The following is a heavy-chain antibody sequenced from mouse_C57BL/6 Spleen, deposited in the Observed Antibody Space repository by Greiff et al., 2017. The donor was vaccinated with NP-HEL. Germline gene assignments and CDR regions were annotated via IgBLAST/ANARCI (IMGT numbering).Heavy chain of an antibody. Sequence: EVQRVESGEGLVKPGGSLKLSCAASGFTFSSYAMSWVRQTPEKRLEWVAYISSGGDYIYYADTVKGRFTISRDNARNTLYLQMSSLKSEDTAMYYGTRETYGSSPGYFGVWGTGTTVTVSS. V-gene: IGHV5-9-1*02. CDR3: TRETYGSSPGYFGV. D-gene: IGHD1-1*01. J-gene: IGHJ1*03. CDR2: ISSGGDYI. CDR1: GFTFSSYA.